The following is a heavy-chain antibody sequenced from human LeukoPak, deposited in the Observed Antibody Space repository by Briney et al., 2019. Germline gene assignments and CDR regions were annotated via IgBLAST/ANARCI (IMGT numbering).Heavy chain of an antibody. CDR1: GFTFWDYA. J-gene: IGHJ4*02. CDR2: IRSKAYGGTK. D-gene: IGHD3-10*01. V-gene: IGHV3-49*03. Sequence: GGSLRLSCKASGFTFWDYAMSWLRQDPGKGLEWVGFIRSKAYGGTKEYAASVKGRFTISRDDSKSIAYLQMNSLKTEDTAVYYCTRDTLLGGSGRAIHPVFDYWGQGSLVTVSS. CDR3: TRDTLLGGSGRAIHPVFDY.